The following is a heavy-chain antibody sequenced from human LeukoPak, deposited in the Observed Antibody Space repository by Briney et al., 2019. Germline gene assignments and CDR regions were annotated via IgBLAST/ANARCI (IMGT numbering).Heavy chain of an antibody. CDR2: MNPNSGNT. CDR1: GYTFTSYD. D-gene: IGHD1-20*01. Sequence: GASVKVSCKASGYTFTSYDINWVRQATGQGLEWMGWMNPNSGNTGYAQKFQGRVTMTRNTSISKAYMELSSLRSENTAVYYCARGLSNWKRDYYYMDVWGKGTTVTVSS. J-gene: IGHJ6*03. CDR3: ARGLSNWKRDYYYMDV. V-gene: IGHV1-8*01.